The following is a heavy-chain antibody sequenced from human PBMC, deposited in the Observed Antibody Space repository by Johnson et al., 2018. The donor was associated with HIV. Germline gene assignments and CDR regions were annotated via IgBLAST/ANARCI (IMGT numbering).Heavy chain of an antibody. CDR1: GFTFSSYA. J-gene: IGHJ3*02. Sequence: QVQLVESGGGVVQPGRSLRLSCAASGFTFSSYAIHWVRQAPGKGLEWVAVISYDGSNKHYADSVKGRFTISRDNSKNTLYLQMNSLRAEDTAVYYCAKEGITMEVDIWGQGTMVTVSS. CDR2: ISYDGSNK. V-gene: IGHV3-30*04. D-gene: IGHD3-10*01. CDR3: AKEGITMEVDI.